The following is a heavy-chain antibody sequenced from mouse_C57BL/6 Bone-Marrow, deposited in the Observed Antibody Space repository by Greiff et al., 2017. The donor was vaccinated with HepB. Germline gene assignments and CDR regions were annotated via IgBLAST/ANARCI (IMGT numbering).Heavy chain of an antibody. V-gene: IGHV10-1*01. Sequence: DVKLQESGGGLVQPKGSLKLSCAASGFSFNTYAMNWVRQAPGKGLEWVARIRSKSNNYATYYADSVKDRFTISRYDSESMLYLQMNNLKTEDTAMYYCVRHGGLRRGFDYWGQGTTLTVSS. J-gene: IGHJ2*01. CDR3: VRHGGLRRGFDY. D-gene: IGHD2-4*01. CDR2: IRSKSNNYAT. CDR1: GFSFNTYA.